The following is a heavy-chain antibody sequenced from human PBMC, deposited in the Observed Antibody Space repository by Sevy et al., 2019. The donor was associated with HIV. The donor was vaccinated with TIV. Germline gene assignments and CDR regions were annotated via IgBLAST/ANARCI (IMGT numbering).Heavy chain of an antibody. CDR1: GFSFDSYG. V-gene: IGHV3-23*01. D-gene: IGHD3-22*01. CDR2: ISGSGTRT. Sequence: GGSLRLSCAVSGFSFDSYGMTWVRQAPGKGLEWVSGISGSGTRTYYADSVKGRFSISRDNSKNRLYLQMKSLRSEDTAIYYCAKWGGGHYDPDEIGYYFYYYNMDVWGKGTTVTVSS. CDR3: AKWGGGHYDPDEIGYYFYYYNMDV. J-gene: IGHJ6*03.